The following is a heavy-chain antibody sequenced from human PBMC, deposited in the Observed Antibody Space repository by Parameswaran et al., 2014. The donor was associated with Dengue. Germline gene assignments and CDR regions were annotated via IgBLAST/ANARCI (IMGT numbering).Heavy chain of an antibody. Sequence: ASETLSLTCTVSGGSVSSGSYYWSWIRQPPGKGLEWIGYIYYSGSTNYNPSLKSRVTISVDTSKNQFSLKLSSVTAADTAVYYCARGGDFWSGYYSYWGQGTLVTVSS. V-gene: IGHV4-61*01. CDR2: IYYSGST. J-gene: IGHJ4*02. D-gene: IGHD3-3*01. CDR1: GGSVSSGSYY. CDR3: ARGGDFWSGYYSY.